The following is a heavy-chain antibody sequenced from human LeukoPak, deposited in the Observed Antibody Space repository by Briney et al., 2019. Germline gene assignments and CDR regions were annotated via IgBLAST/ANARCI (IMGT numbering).Heavy chain of an antibody. CDR2: IIPIFGTA. CDR3: ATYYCSTTSCYPYFFDY. J-gene: IGHJ4*02. Sequence: SVNVSCKASGGTFSSYAISWVRQAPGQGLEWMGGIIPIFGTANYAQKFQGRVTITADESTSTAYMELSSLRSDDTAVYYCATYYCSTTSCYPYFFDYWGQGTLVSVSS. CDR1: GGTFSSYA. D-gene: IGHD2-2*01. V-gene: IGHV1-69*13.